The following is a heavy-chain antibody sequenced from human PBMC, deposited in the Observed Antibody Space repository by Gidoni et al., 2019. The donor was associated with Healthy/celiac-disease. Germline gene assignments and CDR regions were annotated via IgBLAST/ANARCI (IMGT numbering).Heavy chain of an antibody. V-gene: IGHV4-34*01. CDR2: INHSGST. J-gene: IGHJ5*02. CDR3: ARGPYYYGSGTRGWFDP. Sequence: QVHLQQWGAGRLEPSETLSLTCARYGGSLSGYYWSWIRQPPGKGLEWIGEINHSGSTNYNPSLKSRVTISVDTSKNQFSLKLSSVTAADTAVYYCARGPYYYGSGTRGWFDPWGQGTLVTVSS. D-gene: IGHD3-10*01. CDR1: GGSLSGYY.